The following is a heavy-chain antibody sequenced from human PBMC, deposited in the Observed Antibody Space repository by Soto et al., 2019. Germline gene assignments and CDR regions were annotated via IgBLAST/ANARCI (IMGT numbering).Heavy chain of an antibody. J-gene: IGHJ6*01. CDR2: IYYSGST. CDR3: ARGGRDGYGWGLNYFYYGMDV. Sequence: SETLSLTCTVSGGSISSYYWSWIRQPPGKGLEWIGYIYYSGSTNYNPSLKSRVTISVDTSKNQFSLKLSSVTAADTAVYYCARGGRDGYGWGLNYFYYGMDVWEQGTTVAVSS. D-gene: IGHD5-18*01. CDR1: GGSISSYY. V-gene: IGHV4-59*01.